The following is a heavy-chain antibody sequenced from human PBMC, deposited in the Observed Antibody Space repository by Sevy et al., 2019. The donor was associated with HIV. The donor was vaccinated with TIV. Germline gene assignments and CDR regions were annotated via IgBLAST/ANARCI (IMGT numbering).Heavy chain of an antibody. Sequence: GGPRLSCAASGFTFSSYWMSWVRQAPGKGLEWVANIKQDGSEKYYVDSVKGRFTISRDNAKNSLYLQMNSLRAEDTAVYYCARGLDYGVAFDIWGQGTMVTVSS. CDR1: GFTFSSYW. CDR3: ARGLDYGVAFDI. CDR2: IKQDGSEK. D-gene: IGHD4-17*01. J-gene: IGHJ3*02. V-gene: IGHV3-7*01.